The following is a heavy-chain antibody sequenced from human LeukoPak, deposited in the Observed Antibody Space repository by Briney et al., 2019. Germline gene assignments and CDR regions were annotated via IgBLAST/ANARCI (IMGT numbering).Heavy chain of an antibody. CDR2: IYYRGTT. CDR1: GGSITSRDFY. D-gene: IGHD2-8*02. J-gene: IGHJ3*01. CDR3: ARDRGVYMGGDNDFDV. Sequence: SETLSLTCSVSGGSITSRDFYWGWIPQSPGQGLEWIGSIYYRGTTYYTPSLKSRVTMSVDTSKNQFSLSLTSVTAADTAVYYCARDRGVYMGGDNDFDVWGQGTMVSVSS. V-gene: IGHV4-39*07.